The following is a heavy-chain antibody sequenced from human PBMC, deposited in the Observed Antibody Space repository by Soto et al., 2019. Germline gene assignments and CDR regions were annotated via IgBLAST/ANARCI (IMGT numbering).Heavy chain of an antibody. V-gene: IGHV1-69*08. D-gene: IGHD6-19*01. CDR2: IIPILGIA. CDR3: AREGGSGWYGY. CDR1: GGTFSSYT. J-gene: IGHJ4*02. Sequence: QVQLVQSGAEVKKPGSSVKVSCKASGGTFSSYTISWVRQAPGQGLEWMGRIIPILGIANYAQKFQGRVTITADKSTSTADMELSSLRSEDTAVYYCAREGGSGWYGYWGQGTLVTVSS.